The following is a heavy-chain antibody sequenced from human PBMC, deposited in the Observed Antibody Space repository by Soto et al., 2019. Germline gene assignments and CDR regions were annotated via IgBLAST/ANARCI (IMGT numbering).Heavy chain of an antibody. Sequence: GGSLRLSCVGSVFNFGDYGMHWVRHTPGKGLEWVAVIGNDGAARFYGDSVKGRFSISRDNSRSTFYLQMNSLRPEDTAMYYCAKETIAVAGPNFFDFWGQGTQVTVS. CDR3: AKETIAVAGPNFFDF. J-gene: IGHJ4*02. CDR2: IGNDGAAR. CDR1: VFNFGDYG. V-gene: IGHV3-30*18. D-gene: IGHD6-19*01.